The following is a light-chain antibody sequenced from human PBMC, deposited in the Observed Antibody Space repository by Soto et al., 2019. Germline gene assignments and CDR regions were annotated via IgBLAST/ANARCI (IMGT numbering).Light chain of an antibody. CDR1: QSVKSCR. J-gene: IGKJ4*01. CDR2: GAS. CDR3: HQDVSSPFP. V-gene: IGKV3-20*01. Sequence: EGLLTQSPGTLSLSPGERATLPCSASQSVKSCRLAWYQQKPGQAPGLLIYGASSRDTGVPDRFSGSGSGTDFALTISKLQPEDFAIYYCHQDVSSPFPFGGGTKVAI.